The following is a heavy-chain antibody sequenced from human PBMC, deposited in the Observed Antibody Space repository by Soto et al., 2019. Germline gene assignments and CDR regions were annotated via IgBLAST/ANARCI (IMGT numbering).Heavy chain of an antibody. D-gene: IGHD6-6*01. V-gene: IGHV4-61*01. J-gene: IGHJ4*02. CDR2: IYYTGST. Sequence: SSETLSLTCTVSGGSVNSDNFYWSWIRQPPGRGLEWIGYIYYTGSTSYNPSLKSRVTTSIDTSRNQFSLKLSSVTAADTAVYYCAREFSNSPEAFDSWGQGSLVTVSS. CDR1: GGSVNSDNFY. CDR3: AREFSNSPEAFDS.